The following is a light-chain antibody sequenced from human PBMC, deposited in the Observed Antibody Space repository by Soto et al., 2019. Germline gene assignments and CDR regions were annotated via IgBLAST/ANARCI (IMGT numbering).Light chain of an antibody. Sequence: DIQMTQSPSTLSASFGDRVTITCRASQNINTWLAWYQQKPGKGPTLLIYRASRLESGVPSRFRGSGSGTEFALTISSLQPADFEPYYCQQYNSYPITFGQGTRLEIK. V-gene: IGKV1-5*03. CDR1: QNINTW. J-gene: IGKJ5*01. CDR2: RAS. CDR3: QQYNSYPIT.